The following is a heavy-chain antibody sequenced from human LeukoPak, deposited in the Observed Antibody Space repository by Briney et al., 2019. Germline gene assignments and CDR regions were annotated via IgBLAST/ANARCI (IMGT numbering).Heavy chain of an antibody. CDR1: GFTFSSYS. CDR3: ARTGFLEWIMDV. Sequence: GGSLRLSCAASGFTFSSYSMNWVRQAPGKGLEWVSSISSSSYIYYADSVKGRFTISRDNAKNSLYLQMNSLRAEDTAVYYCARTGFLEWIMDVWGQGTTVTVSS. CDR2: ISSSSYI. J-gene: IGHJ6*02. V-gene: IGHV3-21*01. D-gene: IGHD3-3*01.